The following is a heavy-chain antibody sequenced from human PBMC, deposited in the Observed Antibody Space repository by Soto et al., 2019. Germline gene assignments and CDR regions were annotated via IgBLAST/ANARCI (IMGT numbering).Heavy chain of an antibody. D-gene: IGHD3-22*01. J-gene: IGHJ4*02. CDR3: ARARGSSGQCSYFAY. V-gene: IGHV3-64*02. CDR2: ISRSGDRT. Sequence: EVQLVESGEGLVQPGGSLRLSCAASGFTFSSYNIHWIRQAPGKGLEFVSAISRSGDRTYYADSVKGRFTITRDNSKNTVWLKMGSRRAEDMPVFYYARARGSSGQCSYFAYWAGEPWSPSPQ. CDR1: GFTFSSYN.